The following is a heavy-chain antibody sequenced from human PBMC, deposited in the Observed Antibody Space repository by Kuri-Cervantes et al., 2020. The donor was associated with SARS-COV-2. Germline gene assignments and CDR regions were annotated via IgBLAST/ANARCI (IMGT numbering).Heavy chain of an antibody. CDR2: IYYSGST. CDR3: ARVSRPYYFDY. Sequence: GSLRLSCTVSGGSISSYYWSWIRQPPGKGLEWIGYIYYSGSTNYNPSLKSRVTISVDTSKNQFSLKLSSVTAADTAVYYCARVSRPYYFDYWVQGTLVTVSS. J-gene: IGHJ4*02. CDR1: GGSISSYY. V-gene: IGHV4-59*01.